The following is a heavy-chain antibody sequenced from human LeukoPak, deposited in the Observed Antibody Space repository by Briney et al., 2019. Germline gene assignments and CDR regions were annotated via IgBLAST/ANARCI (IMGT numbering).Heavy chain of an antibody. D-gene: IGHD2-15*01. CDR1: DYTFTGYG. V-gene: IGHV1-3*01. CDR2: INAGNGNT. J-gene: IGHJ6*02. CDR3: ARDPLSRPTATDCSGGSCHFYYYYGMDV. Sequence: ASVKVSCKASDYTFTGYGVNWVRQAPGQGLEWMGWINAGNGNTKYSQKFQGRVTITRDTSASTAYMELSSLRSEDTAVYYCARDPLSRPTATDCSGGSCHFYYYYGMDVWGQGTTVTVSS.